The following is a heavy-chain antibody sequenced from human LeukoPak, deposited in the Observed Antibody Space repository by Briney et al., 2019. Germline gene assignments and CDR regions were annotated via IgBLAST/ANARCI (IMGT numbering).Heavy chain of an antibody. D-gene: IGHD2-2*01. Sequence: GASVKVSRKASGYTFTSYGISWVRQAPGQGLEWMGWISAYNGNTNYAQKLQGRVTMTTDTSTSTAYMELRSLRSDDTAVYYCARVYCSSTSCYGGAYYYYMDVWGKGTTVTISS. CDR1: GYTFTSYG. CDR2: ISAYNGNT. V-gene: IGHV1-18*01. J-gene: IGHJ6*03. CDR3: ARVYCSSTSCYGGAYYYYMDV.